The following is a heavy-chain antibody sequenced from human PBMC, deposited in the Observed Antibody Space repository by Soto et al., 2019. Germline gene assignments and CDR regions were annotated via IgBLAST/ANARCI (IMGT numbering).Heavy chain of an antibody. V-gene: IGHV3-7*01. CDR3: GRDEVRNGVGV. CDR2: IKGDGSEK. J-gene: IGHJ6*02. Sequence: PGWSLRLSCEASGFTFSDFWMSWVRQAPGKGLEWVANIKGDGSEKRYVDSVRGRFTISRDNAKNSVYLQMNSLRADGTALYYCGRDEVRNGVGVWGQGPKVTVCS. CDR1: GFTFSDFW.